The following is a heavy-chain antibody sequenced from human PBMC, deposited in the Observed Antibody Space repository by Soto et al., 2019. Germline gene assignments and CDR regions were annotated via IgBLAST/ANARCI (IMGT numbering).Heavy chain of an antibody. J-gene: IGHJ4*02. D-gene: IGHD3-22*01. CDR1: GGSISSSSYY. CDR2: IYYSGSIYYSGST. V-gene: IGHV4-39*01. CDR3: ARLYYYDTSGYYSERIYYFDY. Sequence: SETLSLTCTVSGGSISSSSYYWGWIRQPPGKGLERIGTIYYSGSIYYSGSTYYNPSLKSRVTISVDTSKNQFSLKLSSMTAADTAVYYCARLYYYDTSGYYSERIYYFDYWGQGTLVTVSS.